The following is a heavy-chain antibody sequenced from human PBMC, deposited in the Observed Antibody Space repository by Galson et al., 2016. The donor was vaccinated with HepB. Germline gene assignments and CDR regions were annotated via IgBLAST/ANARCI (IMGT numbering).Heavy chain of an antibody. CDR1: GFTLDNYA. V-gene: IGHV3-9*01. Sequence: SLRLSCAASGFTLDNYAMHWVRKAPGKGLEGVSGISWNSGAIGYADPLKGRFTVSRDNAKNSLYLQMNSLRAEDTALYYCAKDIGRGTSYYFYGRDVWGKGTTVTVSS. CDR2: ISWNSGAI. D-gene: IGHD3/OR15-3a*01. J-gene: IGHJ6*04. CDR3: AKDIGRGTSYYFYGRDV.